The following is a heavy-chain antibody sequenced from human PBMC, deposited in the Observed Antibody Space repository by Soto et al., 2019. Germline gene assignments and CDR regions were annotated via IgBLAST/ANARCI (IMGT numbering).Heavy chain of an antibody. D-gene: IGHD1-26*01. CDR3: ARDPSHAYYTLFYYYDY. V-gene: IGHV3-23*01. Sequence: EVQLLESGGGLVQPGGSLRLSCVASGFTFSTYAMSWVRQAPGKGLEWVSSISGSGSKTYYADSVKGRCTISRDNPKSTLYLHMNSVRAEDTAVYYCARDPSHAYYTLFYYYDYWGQGALVTVAS. CDR1: GFTFSTYA. J-gene: IGHJ4*02. CDR2: ISGSGSKT.